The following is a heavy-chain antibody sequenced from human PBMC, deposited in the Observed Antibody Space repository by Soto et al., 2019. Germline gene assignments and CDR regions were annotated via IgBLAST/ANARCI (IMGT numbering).Heavy chain of an antibody. J-gene: IGHJ3*02. V-gene: IGHV4-30-4*01. Sequence: QVQLQESGPGLVKPSQTLSLTCTVSGGSISSGDYYWSWIRQPPGKGLEWIGYIYYSGSTYYNPSLKSRVTISVDTSKNQVSLKLSSVTAADTAVYYCARGRIQLWLKSAFDIWGQGTMVTVSS. D-gene: IGHD5-18*01. CDR1: GGSISSGDYY. CDR2: IYYSGST. CDR3: ARGRIQLWLKSAFDI.